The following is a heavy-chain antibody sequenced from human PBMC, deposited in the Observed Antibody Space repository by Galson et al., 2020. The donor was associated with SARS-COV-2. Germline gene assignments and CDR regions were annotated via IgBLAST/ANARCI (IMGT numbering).Heavy chain of an antibody. CDR3: ASEDVDPVITIYYYYYGMDV. Sequence: SVKVSCKASGGTFSSYAISWVRQAPGQGLEWMGGIIPIFGTANYAQKFQGRVTITADESTSTAYMELSSLRSEDTAVYYCASEDVDPVITIYYYYYGMDVWGQGTTVTVSS. D-gene: IGHD3-22*01. CDR2: IIPIFGTA. CDR1: GGTFSSYA. J-gene: IGHJ6*02. V-gene: IGHV1-69*13.